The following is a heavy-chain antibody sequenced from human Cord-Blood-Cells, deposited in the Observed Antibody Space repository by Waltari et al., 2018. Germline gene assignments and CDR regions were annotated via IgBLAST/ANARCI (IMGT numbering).Heavy chain of an antibody. CDR2: IIPIFGTA. V-gene: IGHV1-69*01. Sequence: QVHRVPCGAEVKKPGSSVKGSRKASGGTFRSYAITWVRQAPGQGPEGMGGIIPIFGTANYAQKFQGIVTITADESTSTAYMELSSLRSEDTAVYYCARVEGGATYFDYWGQGTLVTVSS. J-gene: IGHJ4*02. CDR3: ARVEGGATYFDY. CDR1: GGTFRSYA. D-gene: IGHD1-26*01.